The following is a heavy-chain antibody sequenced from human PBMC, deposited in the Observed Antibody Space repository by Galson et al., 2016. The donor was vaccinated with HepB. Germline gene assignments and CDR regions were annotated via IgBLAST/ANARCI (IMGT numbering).Heavy chain of an antibody. V-gene: IGHV4-38-2*02. J-gene: IGHJ3*02. Sequence: TLSLTCTVSAYSISSDYYWGWIRQPPGKGLEWIGSLHHSGSTYYNPSLKSRVTLSEDTSKNQFSLKLKSVTAADTAVYYCAREQRVRGVISAFDIWGRGTMVTVSS. CDR1: AYSISSDYY. D-gene: IGHD3-10*01. CDR3: AREQRVRGVISAFDI. CDR2: LHHSGST.